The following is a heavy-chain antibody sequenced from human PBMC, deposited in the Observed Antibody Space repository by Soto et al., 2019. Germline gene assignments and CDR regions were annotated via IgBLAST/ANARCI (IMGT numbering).Heavy chain of an antibody. D-gene: IGHD6-19*01. Sequence: ASVKVSCKASGYTFTSYAMHWVRQAPGQRLEWMGWINAGNGNTKYSQKLQGRVTITRDTSASTDYMELSSLRSEDTTVYYCERDPYSSGAFEYWGQGTLVTVSS. V-gene: IGHV1-3*01. CDR1: GYTFTSYA. CDR3: ERDPYSSGAFEY. CDR2: INAGNGNT. J-gene: IGHJ4*02.